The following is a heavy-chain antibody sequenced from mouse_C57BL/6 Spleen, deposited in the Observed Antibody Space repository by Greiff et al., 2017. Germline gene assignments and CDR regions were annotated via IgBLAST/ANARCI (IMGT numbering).Heavy chain of an antibody. J-gene: IGHJ3*01. D-gene: IGHD2-13*01. CDR3: ARGDYDDPTWFAY. Sequence: EVQLQQSGPVLVKPGASVKMSCKASGYTFTDYYMNWVKQSHGKSLEWIGVINPYNGGTSYNQKFKGKATLTVDKSSSTAYMELNSLSSEDSAVYYCARGDYDDPTWFAYWGQGTLVTVSA. CDR1: GYTFTDYY. V-gene: IGHV1-19*01. CDR2: INPYNGGT.